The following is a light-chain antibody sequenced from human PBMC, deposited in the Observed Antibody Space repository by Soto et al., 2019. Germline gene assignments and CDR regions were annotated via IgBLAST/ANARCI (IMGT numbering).Light chain of an antibody. Sequence: DIQMTQSPSSVSASVGDRVTITCRASQGVRSYLAWYQHKPGKAPKLLIYGASRLQSGVPSRFSGSGSGTDFTLTINSLQPEDFATYYWQQANSFPLTFGGGTKVDIK. CDR3: QQANSFPLT. V-gene: IGKV1-12*01. CDR1: QGVRSY. CDR2: GAS. J-gene: IGKJ4*01.